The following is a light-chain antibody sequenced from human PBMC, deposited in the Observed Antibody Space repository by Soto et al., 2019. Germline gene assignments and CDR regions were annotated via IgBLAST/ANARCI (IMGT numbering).Light chain of an antibody. CDR2: AAS. V-gene: IGKV1-9*01. CDR3: QQLNSYLMYT. CDR1: QGISSY. Sequence: DIQLTQSPSFLSASVGDRVTITCRASQGISSYLAWFQQKPGKAPKPLIYAASILQSGVPSRFSGSASGTEFTLTISSLQPEDFATYYCQQLNSYLMYTFGQGTKLEIK. J-gene: IGKJ2*01.